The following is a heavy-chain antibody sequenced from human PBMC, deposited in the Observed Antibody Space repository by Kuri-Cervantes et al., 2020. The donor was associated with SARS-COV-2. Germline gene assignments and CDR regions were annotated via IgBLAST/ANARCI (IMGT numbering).Heavy chain of an antibody. CDR2: IYHSGST. V-gene: IGHV4-38-2*02. Sequence: SETLSLTCTVSGGSISSGYYWGWIRQPPGKGLEWIGSIYHSGSTYYNPSVKSRVTISVDTSKNQFSLKLSSVTAADTAVYYCARSVGGGSYDPVEFDYFDYWGQGTLVTVSS. D-gene: IGHD1-26*01. CDR1: GGSISSGYY. CDR3: ARSVGGGSYDPVEFDYFDY. J-gene: IGHJ4*02.